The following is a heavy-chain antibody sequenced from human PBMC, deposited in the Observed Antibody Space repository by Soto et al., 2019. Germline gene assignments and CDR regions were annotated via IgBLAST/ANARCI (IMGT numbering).Heavy chain of an antibody. Sequence: GGSLRLSCAASGFTFSSYGMHWVRQAPGKGLEWVAVISYDGSNKYYADSVKGRFTISRDNSKNTLYLQMNSLRAEDTAVYYCAREKNYGDYLNWFDPWGQGTLVTVS. J-gene: IGHJ5*02. D-gene: IGHD4-17*01. CDR1: GFTFSSYG. CDR3: AREKNYGDYLNWFDP. CDR2: ISYDGSNK. V-gene: IGHV3-30*03.